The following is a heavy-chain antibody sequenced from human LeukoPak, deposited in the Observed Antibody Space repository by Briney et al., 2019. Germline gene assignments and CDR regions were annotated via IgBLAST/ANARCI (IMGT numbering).Heavy chain of an antibody. Sequence: GGSLRLSCAASGFTFSTYAMSWVRQAPGKGLEWVSTISGSAISTYYADSVKGRFTIPRDNSNNSLYLQMDSLRAEDTAVYYCARAPEAAEGYFDYWGQGTLVTVSS. V-gene: IGHV3-23*01. CDR3: ARAPEAAEGYFDY. D-gene: IGHD6-25*01. J-gene: IGHJ4*02. CDR1: GFTFSTYA. CDR2: ISGSAIST.